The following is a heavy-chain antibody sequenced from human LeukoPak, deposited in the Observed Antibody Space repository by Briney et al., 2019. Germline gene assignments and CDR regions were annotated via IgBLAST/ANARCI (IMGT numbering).Heavy chain of an antibody. V-gene: IGHV3-49*03. CDR3: TRDGTGTLVGYFDY. D-gene: IGHD1-1*01. J-gene: IGHJ4*02. Sequence: GGSLRLSCTASGFTFGDYAMSWFRQAPGKRREWVGFIRSKAYGGTTEYAASVKGRFTISRDDSKSIAYLQMNSLKTEDTAVYYCTRDGTGTLVGYFDYWGQGTLVTVSS. CDR2: IRSKAYGGTT. CDR1: GFTFGDYA.